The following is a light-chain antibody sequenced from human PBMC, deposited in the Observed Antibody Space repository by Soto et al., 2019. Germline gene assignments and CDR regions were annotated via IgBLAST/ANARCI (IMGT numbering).Light chain of an antibody. CDR3: QQYSSYSYT. CDR1: QSISIY. J-gene: IGKJ2*01. CDR2: NAS. V-gene: IGKV1-5*03. Sequence: DIQMTQSPSTLSVSVGDRVTITCRASQSISIYLAWYQQKPGKAPKLLIYNASSLASGVPARFSGSGSGTEFTLTISSLEPDDFATYYCQQYSSYSYTFGQGTKLEIK.